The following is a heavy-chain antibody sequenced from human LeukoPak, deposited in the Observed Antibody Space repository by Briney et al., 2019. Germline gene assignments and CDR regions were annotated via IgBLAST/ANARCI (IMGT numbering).Heavy chain of an antibody. J-gene: IGHJ3*02. CDR3: ARGLRPYDGGYSYGFDAFDI. CDR1: GGTFSSYT. CDR2: IIPILGIA. V-gene: IGHV1-69*02. D-gene: IGHD5-18*01. Sequence: SSVKVSCKASGGTFSSYTISWVRQAPGQGLEWMGRIIPILGIANYAQKFQGRVTITADKSTSTAYVELSSLRSEDTAVYYCARGLRPYDGGYSYGFDAFDIWGQGTMVTVSS.